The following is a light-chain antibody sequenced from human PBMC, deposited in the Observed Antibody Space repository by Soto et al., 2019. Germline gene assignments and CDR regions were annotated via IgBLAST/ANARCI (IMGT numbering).Light chain of an antibody. CDR2: AAS. CDR1: QGISSY. Sequence: DIQMTQSPSTLSASVGDRVTITCLASQGISSYLAWYQQKPGKAPQLLIYAASTLQSGVPSRFSGSGSGTEFTLTISSLQPEDFATYYCQQLNTYPLTFGGGTKVDIK. J-gene: IGKJ4*01. CDR3: QQLNTYPLT. V-gene: IGKV1-9*01.